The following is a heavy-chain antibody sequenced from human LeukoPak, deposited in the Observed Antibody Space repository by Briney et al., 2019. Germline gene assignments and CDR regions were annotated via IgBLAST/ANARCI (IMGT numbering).Heavy chain of an antibody. Sequence: GGSLRFSCAASGFAFSNYAMSWVRQAPGKGLEWVSALTGSGNSAYYADSVKGRFTISRDNSKNTLYLQMSSLRADDTAVYFCAKMKISSGWSSSFDYWGQGTLVTVSS. J-gene: IGHJ4*02. CDR2: LTGSGNSA. CDR3: AKMKISSGWSSSFDY. CDR1: GFAFSNYA. D-gene: IGHD6-19*01. V-gene: IGHV3-23*01.